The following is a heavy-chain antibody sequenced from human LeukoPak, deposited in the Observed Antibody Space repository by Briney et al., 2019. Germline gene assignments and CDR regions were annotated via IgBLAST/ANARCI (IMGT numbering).Heavy chain of an antibody. Sequence: SETLSLTCTVSGDSISSRNYYWAWIRQPPGKGLEWIGYIYYSGSTYYNPSLKSRVTISVDTSKNQFSLKLSSVTAADTAVYYCARGSYYYDSSGYYYYYYGMDVWGQGTTVTVSS. J-gene: IGHJ6*02. CDR3: ARGSYYYDSSGYYYYYYGMDV. D-gene: IGHD3-22*01. CDR1: GDSISSRNYY. V-gene: IGHV4-31*03. CDR2: IYYSGST.